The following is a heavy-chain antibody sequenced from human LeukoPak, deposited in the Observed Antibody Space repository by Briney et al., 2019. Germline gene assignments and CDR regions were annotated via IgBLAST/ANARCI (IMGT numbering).Heavy chain of an antibody. CDR3: ARDGEVAYYGGDCYSRYYYMDV. CDR2: ISAYNGNT. V-gene: IGHV1-18*01. Sequence: ASVKVSCKASGYTFTSYGISWVRQAPGQGLEWMGWISAYNGNTNYAQKLQGRVTMTTDTSTSTAYMELRSLRSDDTAVYYCARDGEVAYYGGDCYSRYYYMDVWGKGTTVTVSS. J-gene: IGHJ6*03. CDR1: GYTFTSYG. D-gene: IGHD2-21*02.